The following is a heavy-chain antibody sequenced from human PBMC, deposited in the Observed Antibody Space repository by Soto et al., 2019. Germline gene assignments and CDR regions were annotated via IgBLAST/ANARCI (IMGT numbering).Heavy chain of an antibody. J-gene: IGHJ5*02. CDR1: GGSLSSDGHC. V-gene: IGHV4-31*03. Sequence: QMHLQESGPGLVTPSETLSLTCTVSGGSLSSDGHCWSWLRQYPGEGLEWIGYSSSTGISNYNPSLRSRVIVSLDTSKNQFSLRLSSVTDADTAVYYCAREPMYSGSFGWFDPWGQGILVTVSS. CDR2: SSSTGIS. D-gene: IGHD2-15*01. CDR3: AREPMYSGSFGWFDP.